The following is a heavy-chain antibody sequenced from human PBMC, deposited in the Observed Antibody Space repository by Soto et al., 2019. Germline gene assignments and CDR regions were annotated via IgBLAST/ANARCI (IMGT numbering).Heavy chain of an antibody. J-gene: IGHJ4*02. D-gene: IGHD2-15*01. CDR1: GFTFSIYA. CDR2: VWYDGSNK. V-gene: IGHV3-33*01. CDR3: AREVSCSGGSCYRGNFDY. Sequence: LRLSCAASGFTFSIYAMHWVRQAPGKGLEWVAAVWYDGSNKYYPDSVKGRFTISRDNSKNTLYLQVNSLRAEDTALYFCAREVSCSGGSCYRGNFDYWRPVTLFTVSS.